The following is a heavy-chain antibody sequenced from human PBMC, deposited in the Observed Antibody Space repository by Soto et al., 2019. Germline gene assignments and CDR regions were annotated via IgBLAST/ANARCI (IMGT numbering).Heavy chain of an antibody. CDR3: AKDDILTGYPFDP. CDR1: GFTFSTYA. V-gene: IGHV3-23*01. CDR2: ISNSGGNT. D-gene: IGHD3-9*01. Sequence: EVQLLESGGGLVQPGGSLRLSCAASGFTFSTYAMSWVRQAPGKGLEWVSGISNSGGNTYYADSVKGRFTISRDNSKNTLYLQVNSLRAEDTAVYYCAKDDILTGYPFDPWGQGTLVTVSS. J-gene: IGHJ5*02.